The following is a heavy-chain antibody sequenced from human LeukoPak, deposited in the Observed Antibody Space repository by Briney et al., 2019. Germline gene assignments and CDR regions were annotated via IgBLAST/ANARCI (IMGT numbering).Heavy chain of an antibody. V-gene: IGHV4-4*07. Sequence: SETLSLTCTVSGGSISSYYWSWIRQPAGKGLEWIGRIYTSGSTNYNPSLKSRVTMSVDTSKNQFSLKLSSVTAADTAVYYCARGMTYYYDSSGYSYDAFDIWGQGTMVTVSS. CDR3: ARGMTYYYDSSGYSYDAFDI. CDR2: IYTSGST. J-gene: IGHJ3*02. D-gene: IGHD3-22*01. CDR1: GGSISSYY.